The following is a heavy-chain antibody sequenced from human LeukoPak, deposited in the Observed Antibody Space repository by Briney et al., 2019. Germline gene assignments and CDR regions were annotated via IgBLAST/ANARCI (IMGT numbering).Heavy chain of an antibody. CDR2: VYYGRSP. CDR1: GDSISRSTYY. Sequence: PSETLSLTCTVSGDSISRSTYYWAWIRQPPGKGLEWIGCVYYGRSPYFNPSLESRATISVDTPKNHFSLKMSSVTAADTALYYGARSSGTGTISYWGQGTLVTVSS. V-gene: IGHV4-39*02. D-gene: IGHD6-25*01. CDR3: ARSSGTGTISY. J-gene: IGHJ4*02.